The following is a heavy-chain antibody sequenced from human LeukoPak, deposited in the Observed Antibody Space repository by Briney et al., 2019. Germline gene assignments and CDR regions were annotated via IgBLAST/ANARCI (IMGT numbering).Heavy chain of an antibody. CDR2: IYYSGST. CDR3: ARHYQYTSSCYELPSNGYYYYMDV. V-gene: IGHV4-39*01. D-gene: IGHD6-13*01. J-gene: IGHJ6*03. CDR1: GGSIISSMYY. Sequence: SETLSLTCTVSGGSIISSMYYWGWVRQPPGKGLEWIGSIYYSGSTSSNPSLQGAVTISVDTSKNQSSLKMSSVTAADTALYYCARHYQYTSSCYELPSNGYYYYMDVWGKGTTVTVSS.